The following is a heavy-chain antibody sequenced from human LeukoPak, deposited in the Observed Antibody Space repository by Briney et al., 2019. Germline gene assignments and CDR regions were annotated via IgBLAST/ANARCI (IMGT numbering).Heavy chain of an antibody. D-gene: IGHD3-10*01. V-gene: IGHV2-5*02. CDR1: GFSLSTGVA. Sequence: SGPTLVNPTQTLTLTCTLSGFSLSTGVAVGWFRQPPGKALEWLAVIFWDDEKHYTTSLKSRLSVTRDASKNQVVLTMTNMDPVDTATFYCARRRRYYFGSGFSYYFDYWGQGTLVTVSS. J-gene: IGHJ4*02. CDR3: ARRRRYYFGSGFSYYFDY. CDR2: IFWDDEK.